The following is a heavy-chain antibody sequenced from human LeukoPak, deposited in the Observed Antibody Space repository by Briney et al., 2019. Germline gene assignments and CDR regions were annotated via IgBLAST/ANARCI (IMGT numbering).Heavy chain of an antibody. CDR1: GYTFTGYY. V-gene: IGHV1-2*02. CDR2: INPNSGGT. D-gene: IGHD5-24*01. Sequence: ASVKVSCKASGYTFTGYYMHWVRQAPGQGLEWMGWINPNSGGTNSAQKFQGRVTMTRDTSISTAYMELSRLRSDDTAVYYCARDGPRRDGYNKRFDAFDIWDQGIMVTVSS. CDR3: ARDGPRRDGYNKRFDAFDI. J-gene: IGHJ3*02.